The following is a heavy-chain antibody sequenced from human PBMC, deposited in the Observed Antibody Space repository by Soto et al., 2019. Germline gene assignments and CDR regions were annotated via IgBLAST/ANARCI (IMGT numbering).Heavy chain of an antibody. CDR2: IYYSGST. J-gene: IGHJ4*02. CDR3: ARAPVTDPPYYFDY. CDR1: GGSISSYY. Sequence: SETLSLTCTVSGGSISSYYWSWIRQPPGKGLEWIGYIYYSGSTNYNPSLKSRVTISVDTSKNQFSLKLSSVTAADTAVYYCARAPVTDPPYYFDYWGQGTLVTVSS. V-gene: IGHV4-59*01.